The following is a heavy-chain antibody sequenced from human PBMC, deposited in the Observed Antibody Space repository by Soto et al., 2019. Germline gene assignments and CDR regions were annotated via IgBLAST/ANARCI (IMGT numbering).Heavy chain of an antibody. CDR3: AHRPHIEPGPNFDY. J-gene: IGHJ4*02. CDR1: GFSLSTSGVG. V-gene: IGHV2-5*02. CDR2: IYWDDDK. Sequence: SGPTLVNPTQTLTLTCTFSGFSLSTSGVGVGWIRQPPGKALEWLALIYWDDDKRYSPSLKSRLTITKDTSNNQVVLTMTNMDPVDTATYYCAHRPHIEPGPNFDYWGQGTLVTVSS.